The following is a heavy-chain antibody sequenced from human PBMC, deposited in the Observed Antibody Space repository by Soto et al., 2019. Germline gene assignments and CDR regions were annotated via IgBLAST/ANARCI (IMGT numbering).Heavy chain of an antibody. Sequence: QVQLVESGGGVVQPGRSLRLSCAASGFTFSSYGMQWVRQAPGKGLEWVAVRWADGSNKYYADSVKGRFTISGDNSKNTLYLQMKSLRAEDTAVYYCARDHTEYCRGRRCYWFDPWGQGTQVTVSS. CDR2: RWADGSNK. CDR3: ARDHTEYCRGRRCYWFDP. D-gene: IGHD2-15*01. J-gene: IGHJ5*02. CDR1: GFTFSSYG. V-gene: IGHV3-33*01.